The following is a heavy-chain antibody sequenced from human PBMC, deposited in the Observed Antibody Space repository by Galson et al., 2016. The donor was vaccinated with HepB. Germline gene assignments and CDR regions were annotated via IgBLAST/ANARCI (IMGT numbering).Heavy chain of an antibody. V-gene: IGHV3-21*01. CDR1: GFTFSNYS. J-gene: IGHJ6*03. CDR2: ISSSSTYI. Sequence: SLRLSCAASGFTFSNYSLNWVRQAPGKGLEWVSSISSSSTYIYYADSVKGRFTISRDNAKNSLYLQMSSLRAEDTAVYYCAREGLGEGYNSLNYYSYYMDVWGKGTTVTVSS. D-gene: IGHD5-24*01. CDR3: AREGLGEGYNSLNYYSYYMDV.